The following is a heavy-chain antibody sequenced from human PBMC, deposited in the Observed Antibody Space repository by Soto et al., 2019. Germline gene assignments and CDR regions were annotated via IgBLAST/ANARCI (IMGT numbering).Heavy chain of an antibody. J-gene: IGHJ4*02. CDR2: NYNSGST. CDR1: GGSLSSYY. CDR3: ARESDSGSYHFDY. V-gene: IGHV4-59*13. D-gene: IGHD3-10*01. Sequence: ETLSLTCTDFGGSLSSYYWTWVRQSRGKGLEWIGYNYNSGSTNYNPSLKSRVTISVDTSKNHFSLRMSSVTAADTAVYYCARESDSGSYHFDYWGRGTLVTVSS.